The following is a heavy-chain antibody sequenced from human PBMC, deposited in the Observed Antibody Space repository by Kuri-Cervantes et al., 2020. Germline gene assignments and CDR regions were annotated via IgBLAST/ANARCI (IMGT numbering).Heavy chain of an antibody. CDR2: ISAYNGNT. D-gene: IGHD2-8*01. CDR3: ARRTYGNDAFDI. Sequence: ASVKVSCKASGYTFTSYGISWVRQAPGQGLEWMGWISAYNGNTNYAQKLQGRVTMTTDTSTSTVYMELRSLRSDDTAVYYCARRTYGNDAFDIWGQGTMVTVSS. J-gene: IGHJ3*02. V-gene: IGHV1-18*01. CDR1: GYTFTSYG.